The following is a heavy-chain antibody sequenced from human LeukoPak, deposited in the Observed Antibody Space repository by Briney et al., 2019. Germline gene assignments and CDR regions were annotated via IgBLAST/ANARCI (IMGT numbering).Heavy chain of an antibody. CDR1: GFTFSDYY. D-gene: IGHD3-10*01. J-gene: IGHJ4*02. CDR3: ASPHLLRFGEFTMDFDY. Sequence: PGGSLRLSCAASGFTFSDYYMSWIRQAPGKGLEWVSYISSSGSTIYYADSVKGRFTISRDNAKNSLYLQMNSLRAEDTAVYYCASPHLLRFGEFTMDFDYWGQGTLVTVSS. V-gene: IGHV3-11*01. CDR2: ISSSGSTI.